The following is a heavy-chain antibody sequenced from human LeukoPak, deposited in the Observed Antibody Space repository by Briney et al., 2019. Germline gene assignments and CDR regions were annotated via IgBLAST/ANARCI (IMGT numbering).Heavy chain of an antibody. J-gene: IGHJ4*02. Sequence: SETLSLTCTVSGGPISSYYWSWIRQPPGKGLEWIGEINHSGSTNYNPSLKSRVTISVDTSKNQFSLKLSSVTAADTAVYYCASRNYYDSSGHPAFDYWGQGTLVTVSS. V-gene: IGHV4-34*01. CDR1: GGPISSYY. D-gene: IGHD3-22*01. CDR3: ASRNYYDSSGHPAFDY. CDR2: INHSGST.